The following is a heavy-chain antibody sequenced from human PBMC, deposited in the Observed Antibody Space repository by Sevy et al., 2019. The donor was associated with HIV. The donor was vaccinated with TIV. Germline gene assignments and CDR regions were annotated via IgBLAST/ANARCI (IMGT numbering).Heavy chain of an antibody. Sequence: KQSQTLSLTCAISGDSVSSNSAAWNWIRQSPSRGLEWLGRTYYRSKWYNDYAVSVKSRITINPDTSKNQFSLQLNSVTPEDTAVYYCARDQPLMITFGGVIANYYYYGMDVWGQGTTVTVSS. D-gene: IGHD3-16*02. CDR3: ARDQPLMITFGGVIANYYYYGMDV. CDR2: TYYRSKWYN. J-gene: IGHJ6*02. V-gene: IGHV6-1*01. CDR1: GDSVSSNSAA.